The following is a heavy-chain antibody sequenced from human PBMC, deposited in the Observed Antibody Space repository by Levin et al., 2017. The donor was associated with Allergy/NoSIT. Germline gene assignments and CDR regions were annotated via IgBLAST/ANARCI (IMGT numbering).Heavy chain of an antibody. CDR2: IYYSGST. V-gene: IGHV4-39*01. D-gene: IGHD3-10*01. CDR1: GGSISSSSYY. Sequence: SETLSLTCTVSGGSISSSSYYWGWIRQPPGKGLEWIGSIYYSGSTYYNPSLKSRVTISVDTSKNQFSLKLSSVTAADTAVYYCASPNHFTMVQGAYAFDIWGQGTMVTVSS. CDR3: ASPNHFTMVQGAYAFDI. J-gene: IGHJ3*02.